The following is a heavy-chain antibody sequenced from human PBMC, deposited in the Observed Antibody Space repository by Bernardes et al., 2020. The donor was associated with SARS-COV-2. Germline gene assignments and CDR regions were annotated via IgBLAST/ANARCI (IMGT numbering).Heavy chain of an antibody. J-gene: IGHJ6*02. CDR2: ISYDGSNK. Sequence: FTFSSYGMHWVRQAPGKGLEWVAVISYDGSNKYYADSVKGRFTISRDNSKNTLYLQMNSLRAEDTAVYYCAKDCNLGSGSFMRTWYYYYGMDVWGQGTTVTVSS. D-gene: IGHD3-10*01. CDR1: FTFSSYG. V-gene: IGHV3-30*18. CDR3: AKDCNLGSGSFMRTWYYYYGMDV.